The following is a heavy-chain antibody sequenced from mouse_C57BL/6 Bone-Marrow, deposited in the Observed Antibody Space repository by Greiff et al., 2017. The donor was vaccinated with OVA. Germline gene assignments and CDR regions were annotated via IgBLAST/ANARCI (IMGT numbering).Heavy chain of an antibody. CDR1: GYAFSSSW. J-gene: IGHJ1*03. CDR2: IYPGDGDT. CDR3: TRKVGTYFDV. D-gene: IGHD1-1*02. V-gene: IGHV1-82*01. Sequence: QVQLQQSGPELVKPGASVKISCKASGYAFSSSWMNWVKQRPGKGLEWIGRIYPGDGDTNYNGKFKGKATLTADKSSSTAYMQLSSLTSEDSAVYFCTRKVGTYFDVWGTGTTVTVSS.